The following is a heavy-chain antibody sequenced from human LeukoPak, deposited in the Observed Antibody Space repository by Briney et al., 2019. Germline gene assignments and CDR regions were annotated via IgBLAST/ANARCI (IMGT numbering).Heavy chain of an antibody. Sequence: GGSLRLSCAASGFTFSSYWMSWVRQAPGKGLEWVANIKQDGSEKYYVDSVKGRFTISRDNAKNSLCLQMNSLRAEDTAVYYCARDGYSSGSYYFDYWGQGTLVTVSS. CDR3: ARDGYSSGSYYFDY. V-gene: IGHV3-7*01. D-gene: IGHD6-19*01. CDR2: IKQDGSEK. CDR1: GFTFSSYW. J-gene: IGHJ4*02.